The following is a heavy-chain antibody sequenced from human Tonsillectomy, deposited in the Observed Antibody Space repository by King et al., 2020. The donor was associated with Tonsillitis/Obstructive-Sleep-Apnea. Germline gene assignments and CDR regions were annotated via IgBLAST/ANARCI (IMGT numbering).Heavy chain of an antibody. CDR2: ISAYNGNT. D-gene: IGHD6-13*01. Sequence: VQLVQSGAEVKKPGASVKVSCKASGYTFTSYGISWVRQAPGQGLEWMGWISAYNGNTNYAQKVQGTGTMTTDTSTSTASMELRSLRSDDTAVYYCARERLAAAGKNWFDPWGQGTLVTVSS. J-gene: IGHJ5*02. V-gene: IGHV1-18*01. CDR3: ARERLAAAGKNWFDP. CDR1: GYTFTSYG.